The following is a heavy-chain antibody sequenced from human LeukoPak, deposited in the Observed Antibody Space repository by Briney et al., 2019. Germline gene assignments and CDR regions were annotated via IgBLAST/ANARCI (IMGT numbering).Heavy chain of an antibody. CDR3: ARDYSGGFDY. Sequence: SETLSLTCNVSGYSINSGYYWGWIWQPPGKGLEWIGSTYHSGNTYYNPSLKSRVTISVHTSKNQFSLKLSSVSAADTAVYYCARDYSGGFDYWGQGILVTVSS. J-gene: IGHJ4*02. V-gene: IGHV4-38-2*02. CDR2: TYHSGNT. CDR1: GYSINSGYY. D-gene: IGHD3-10*01.